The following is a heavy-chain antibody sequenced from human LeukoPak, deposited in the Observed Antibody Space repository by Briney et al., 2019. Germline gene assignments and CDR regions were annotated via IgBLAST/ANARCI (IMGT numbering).Heavy chain of an antibody. Sequence: PAGGSLRLSCAGSGFTSSSYAMSWIRQAPGKGLEWVSGISGSGSSPYYADSVKGRFTISRDNSKNTLYLQMNSLKAEDTAVYYCAKAEVQWLVLFRYFDYWGQGTLVTVSS. V-gene: IGHV3-23*01. CDR1: GFTSSSYA. J-gene: IGHJ4*02. CDR3: AKAEVQWLVLFRYFDY. D-gene: IGHD6-19*01. CDR2: ISGSGSSP.